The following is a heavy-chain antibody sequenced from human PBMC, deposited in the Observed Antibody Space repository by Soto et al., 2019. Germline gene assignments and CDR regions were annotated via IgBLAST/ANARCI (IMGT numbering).Heavy chain of an antibody. CDR3: ASSVVAAITFDY. Sequence: ASVKVSCKASGYTFTSYGISWVRQAPGQGLEWMGWISAYNGNTNYAQKLQGRVTMTTDTSTSTAYMELRSLRSDGTAVYYCASSVVAAITFDYWGQGTLVTVSS. CDR2: ISAYNGNT. V-gene: IGHV1-18*01. CDR1: GYTFTSYG. J-gene: IGHJ4*02. D-gene: IGHD2-15*01.